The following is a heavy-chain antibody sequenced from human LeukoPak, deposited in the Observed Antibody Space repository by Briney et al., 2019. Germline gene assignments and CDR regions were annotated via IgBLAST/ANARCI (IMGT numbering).Heavy chain of an antibody. CDR3: ARHLVVTATFDY. J-gene: IGHJ4*02. D-gene: IGHD2-21*02. Sequence: SETLSLTCAVYGGSFSGYYWSWIRQPPGKGLEWIGEINHSGSTDYNPSLKSRVTISVDTSKNQFSLKLSSVTAADTAVYYCARHLVVTATFDYWGQGTLVTVSS. V-gene: IGHV4-34*01. CDR1: GGSFSGYY. CDR2: INHSGST.